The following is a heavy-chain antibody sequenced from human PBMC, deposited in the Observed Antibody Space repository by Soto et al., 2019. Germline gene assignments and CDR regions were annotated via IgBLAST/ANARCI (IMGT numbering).Heavy chain of an antibody. V-gene: IGHV1-69*01. J-gene: IGHJ4*02. CDR2: IIPIFGTA. CDR1: GGTFSSYA. Sequence: QVQLVQSGAEVKKPGSSVKVSCKASGGTFSSYAISWVRQAPGQGLEWMGGIIPIFGTANYAQKFQCRVTITADESTSTAYMELSSLRSEAKAVYYCARVNVFGGNPEDYWGQGTLVTVSS. D-gene: IGHD3-3*01. CDR3: ARVNVFGGNPEDY.